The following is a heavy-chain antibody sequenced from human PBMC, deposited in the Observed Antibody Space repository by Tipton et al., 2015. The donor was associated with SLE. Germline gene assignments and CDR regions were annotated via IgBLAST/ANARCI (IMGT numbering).Heavy chain of an antibody. J-gene: IGHJ4*02. D-gene: IGHD2-2*01. CDR2: INPNSGGT. CDR1: GYTFTGYY. CDR3: ARDQAQYQLLAYFDY. Sequence: QVQLVQSGPEVKKPGASVKVSCKASGYTFTGYYMHWVRQAPGQGLEWMGWINPNSGGTDYAQKFQGRVTMTSDTSISTAYMELSRLTSDDTAVYYCARDQAQYQLLAYFDYWGQGTLVTVSS. V-gene: IGHV1-2*02.